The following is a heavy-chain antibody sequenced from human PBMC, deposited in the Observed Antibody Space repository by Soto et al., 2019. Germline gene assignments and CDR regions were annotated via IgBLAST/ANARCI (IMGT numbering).Heavy chain of an antibody. CDR3: ARVFGFGGMDV. Sequence: QVQLQESGPGLVKPSQTLSLTCTVSGGSISSGGYYWSWIRQHPGKGLEWIGYIYYSGSTYYNPYLKSRVTITVDTYKNQFSLSVSSVSAADTAVYYCARVFGFGGMDVWGQGTTVAVSS. V-gene: IGHV4-31*03. CDR1: GGSISSGGYY. D-gene: IGHD3-10*01. J-gene: IGHJ6*02. CDR2: IYYSGST.